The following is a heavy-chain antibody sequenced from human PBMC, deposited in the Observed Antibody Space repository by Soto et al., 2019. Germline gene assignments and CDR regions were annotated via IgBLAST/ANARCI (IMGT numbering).Heavy chain of an antibody. CDR3: AKDLNIVVVVAAPDAFDI. D-gene: IGHD2-15*01. CDR1: GFTFSSYA. CDR2: ISGSGGRT. J-gene: IGHJ3*02. V-gene: IGHV3-23*01. Sequence: PGGSLRLSCAASGFTFSSYAMSWVRQAPGKGLEWVSAISGSGGRTYYPDFVKGRFTISRDNSKNTLYLQMNSLRAEDTAVYYCAKDLNIVVVVAAPDAFDIWGQGTMVTVSS.